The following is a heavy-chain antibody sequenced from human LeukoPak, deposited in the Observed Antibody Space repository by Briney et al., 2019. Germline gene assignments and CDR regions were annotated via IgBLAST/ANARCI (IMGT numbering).Heavy chain of an antibody. D-gene: IGHD5-24*01. V-gene: IGHV4-4*07. J-gene: IGHJ4*02. CDR2: IYTNGNT. CDR3: ARDRRAAGDGYNGGYYFDY. Sequence: SETLSLTCTGSGASISGYYWSWIRQPAGKGLEWIGRIYTNGNTNYNSALNSRVTMSLDTSKNQFSLKLSALTAAETAVYYCARDRRAAGDGYNGGYYFDYWGQGDLVTVSS. CDR1: GASISGYY.